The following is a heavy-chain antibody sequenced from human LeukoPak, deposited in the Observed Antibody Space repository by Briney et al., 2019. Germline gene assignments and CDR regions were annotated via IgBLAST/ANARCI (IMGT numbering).Heavy chain of an antibody. CDR2: IYTSGST. Sequence: SETLSLTCTVSGGSISSYYWSWIRQPAGKGLEWIGRIYTSGSTNYNPSLKSRVTMSVDTSKNQFSLKLSSVTAADTAVYYCAKDTAMVSAFDIWGQGTMVTVSS. V-gene: IGHV4-4*07. D-gene: IGHD5-18*01. CDR1: GGSISSYY. CDR3: AKDTAMVSAFDI. J-gene: IGHJ3*02.